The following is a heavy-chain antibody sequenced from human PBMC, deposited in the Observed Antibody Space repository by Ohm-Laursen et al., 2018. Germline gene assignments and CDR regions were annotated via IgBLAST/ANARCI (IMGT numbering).Heavy chain of an antibody. D-gene: IGHD6-13*01. V-gene: IGHV3-30*18. CDR1: GFTFSSYG. J-gene: IGHJ5*02. Sequence: SLRLSCAASGFTFSSYGMHWVRQAPGKGLEWVAVISYDGSNKYYADSVKGRFTISRDNSKNTLYLQMNSLRAEDTAVYYCAKKRKIAAAGNNWFDPWGQGTLVTVSS. CDR3: AKKRKIAAAGNNWFDP. CDR2: ISYDGSNK.